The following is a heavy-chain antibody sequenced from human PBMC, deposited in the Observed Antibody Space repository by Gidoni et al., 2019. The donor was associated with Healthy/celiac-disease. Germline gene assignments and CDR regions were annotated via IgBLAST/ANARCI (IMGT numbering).Heavy chain of an antibody. D-gene: IGHD3-22*01. CDR3: ARDSSGTPDY. Sequence: QVQLQESGPGLVKPSQTLSLTCTVSGGSISSGSYYWSWIRQPAGKGLEWIGRIYTSGSTNYNPSLKSRVTISVDTSKNQFSLKLSSVTAADTAVYYCARDSSGTPDYWGQGTLVTASS. CDR2: IYTSGST. V-gene: IGHV4-61*02. J-gene: IGHJ4*02. CDR1: GGSISSGSYY.